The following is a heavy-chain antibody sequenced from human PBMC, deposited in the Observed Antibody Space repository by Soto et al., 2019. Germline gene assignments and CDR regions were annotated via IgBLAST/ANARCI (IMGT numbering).Heavy chain of an antibody. CDR1: GDYIIGTHW. J-gene: IGHJ4*01. CDR3: ARYSAASGTYYFDY. Sequence: SETLSLTCAVSGDYIIGTHWWRCVRRPPGKGLEFIGETHHSRGTNYNPSLRSRVTMSLDKSKNQLSLILYSVTAADTGVYYCARYSAASGTYYFDYWGQGTLVTVSS. D-gene: IGHD6-13*01. V-gene: IGHV4-4*02. CDR2: THHSRGT.